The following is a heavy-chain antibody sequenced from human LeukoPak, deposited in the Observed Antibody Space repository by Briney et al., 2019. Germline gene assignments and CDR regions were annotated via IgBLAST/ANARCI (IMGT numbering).Heavy chain of an antibody. V-gene: IGHV1-69*05. J-gene: IGHJ6*03. D-gene: IGHD2-21*02. CDR3: ARGGGDLFYYYMDV. Sequence: SVKVSCKAPGGTFSSYAISWVRQAPGQGLEWMGGIIPIFGTANYAQKFQGRVTITTDESTSTAYMELSSLRSEDTAVYYCARGGGDLFYYYMDVWGKGTTVTVSS. CDR1: GGTFSSYA. CDR2: IIPIFGTA.